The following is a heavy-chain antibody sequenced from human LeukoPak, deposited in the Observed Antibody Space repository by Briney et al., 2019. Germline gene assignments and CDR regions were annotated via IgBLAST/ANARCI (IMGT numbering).Heavy chain of an antibody. J-gene: IGHJ4*02. D-gene: IGHD2-15*01. Sequence: ASVKVSCKASGYTFTGYYMLWVRQAPGQGLEWMGWINPNSGGTNYAQKFQGRVTMTRDTSISTAYMELSRLRSDDTALYYCARDLGGFDYWGEGTLVIVSS. CDR2: INPNSGGT. CDR1: GYTFTGYY. CDR3: ARDLGGFDY. V-gene: IGHV1-2*02.